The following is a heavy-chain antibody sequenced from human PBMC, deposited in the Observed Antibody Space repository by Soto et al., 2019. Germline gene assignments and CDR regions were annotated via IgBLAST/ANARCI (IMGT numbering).Heavy chain of an antibody. Sequence: ASVKVSCKASGYTFTRYAIHWVRQAPGQGLEWMGWINAGSGSSRYSQNFQGRVTITRDTSASTAYMELNSLVFEDTGVYFCARERAVSANFFDYWGQGTLVTVSS. J-gene: IGHJ4*02. CDR2: INAGSGSS. D-gene: IGHD2-21*02. CDR1: GYTFTRYA. V-gene: IGHV1-3*01. CDR3: ARERAVSANFFDY.